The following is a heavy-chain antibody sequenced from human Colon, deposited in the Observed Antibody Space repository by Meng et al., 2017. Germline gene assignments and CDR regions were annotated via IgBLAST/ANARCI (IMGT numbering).Heavy chain of an antibody. D-gene: IGHD3-9*01. CDR3: VRQGMTSYSWSY. V-gene: IGHV4-4*02. J-gene: IGHJ4*02. CDR1: SGSINRRNW. Sequence: QWHGSGPGMVKPSGTLSLTCAVSSGSINRRNWWSWVRQPPGKGLEWIGEISQSGTTYYNPSLKSRVTITGDWSKNQFSLNLTSVTAADTALYYCVRQGMTSYSWSYWGQGTLVTVSS. CDR2: ISQSGTT.